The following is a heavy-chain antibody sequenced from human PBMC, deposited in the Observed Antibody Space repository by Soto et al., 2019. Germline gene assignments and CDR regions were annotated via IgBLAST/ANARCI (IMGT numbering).Heavy chain of an antibody. J-gene: IGHJ3*02. D-gene: IGHD6-25*01. CDR1: GFTFGDYA. V-gene: IGHV3-49*03. CDR3: TRDLSSGNDAFDI. Sequence: GGSLRLSCTASGFTFGDYAMSWFRQAPGKGLEWVGFIRSKAYGGTTEYAESVKGRFTISRDDSKSIAYLQMNSLKTEDTAVYYCTRDLSSGNDAFDIWGQGTMVTVSS. CDR2: IRSKAYGGTT.